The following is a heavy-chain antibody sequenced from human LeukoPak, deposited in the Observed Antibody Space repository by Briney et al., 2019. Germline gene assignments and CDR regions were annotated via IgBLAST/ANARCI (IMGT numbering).Heavy chain of an antibody. Sequence: GGSLRLSCAASGFTFSSHGMHWVRQAPGKGLEWVTFISYDGSNKYYADSVKGRFTISRDNSKNTLFLQMNSLRAEDTAAYYCARQHTAATAFDYWGQGTLVTVSS. J-gene: IGHJ4*02. D-gene: IGHD6-13*01. V-gene: IGHV3-30*03. CDR2: ISYDGSNK. CDR1: GFTFSSHG. CDR3: ARQHTAATAFDY.